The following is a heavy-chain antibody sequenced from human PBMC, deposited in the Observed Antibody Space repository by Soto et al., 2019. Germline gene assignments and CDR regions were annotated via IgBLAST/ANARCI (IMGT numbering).Heavy chain of an antibody. V-gene: IGHV4-59*01. J-gene: IGHJ6*02. CDR3: ARDCSGGSCYPYGMDV. CDR1: GGSISSYY. D-gene: IGHD2-15*01. Sequence: SETLSLTCTVSGGSISSYYWSWIRQPPGKGLEWIGYIYYSGSTNYNPSLKSRVTISVDTSKNQFSLKLSSVTAADTAVYYCARDCSGGSCYPYGMDVWGQGTTVTVSS. CDR2: IYYSGST.